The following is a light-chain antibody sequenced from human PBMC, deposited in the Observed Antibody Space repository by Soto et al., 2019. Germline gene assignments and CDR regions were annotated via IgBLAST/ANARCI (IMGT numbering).Light chain of an antibody. CDR2: WAS. V-gene: IGKV4-1*01. J-gene: IGKJ1*01. CDR1: QSVLYSSNNKNY. CDR3: QQYFRPWT. Sequence: DIVMTQSPDSLAVSLGERATINCKSSQSVLYSSNNKNYLAWYQQKPGQPPKLLIYWASTRESGVPDRFSGSGSWTDFTLTISSLQAEDVAVYYCQQYFRPWTFGQGTKVEIK.